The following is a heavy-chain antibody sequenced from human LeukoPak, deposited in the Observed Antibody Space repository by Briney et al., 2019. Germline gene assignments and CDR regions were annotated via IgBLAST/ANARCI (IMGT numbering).Heavy chain of an antibody. CDR2: INHSGST. CDR3: ARSGTAAGRRVY. D-gene: IGHD6-13*01. CDR1: GGSFSGYY. V-gene: IGHV4-34*01. J-gene: IGHJ4*02. Sequence: KSSETLSLTCAVYGGSFSGYYWSWIRQPPGKGLEWIGEINHSGSTNYNPSLKSRVTISVDTSKNQFSLKLSSVTAADTAVYYCARSGTAAGRRVYWGQGTLVTVSS.